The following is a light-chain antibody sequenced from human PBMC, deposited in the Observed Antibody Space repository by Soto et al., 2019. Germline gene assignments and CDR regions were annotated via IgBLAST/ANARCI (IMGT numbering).Light chain of an antibody. Sequence: QSALTQPASVSGSPGQSITISYTGTSSDVGGYNYVSWYQQHPGKAPKLMIYDVSNRPSGVSNRFSGSKSGNTASLTISGIQAEDEADYYCSSYTSSSTDWVFGGGTKVTVL. CDR2: DVS. V-gene: IGLV2-14*01. CDR3: SSYTSSSTDWV. CDR1: SSDVGGYNY. J-gene: IGLJ3*02.